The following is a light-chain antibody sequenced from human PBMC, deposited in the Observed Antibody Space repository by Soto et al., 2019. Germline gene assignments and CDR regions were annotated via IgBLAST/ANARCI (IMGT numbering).Light chain of an antibody. V-gene: IGKV3-20*01. J-gene: IGKJ1*01. Sequence: ENVFTQSPCALSLYPGERATLSCRASQIVTSNYLAWYQQKPGQAPRLLIYGASSRATGIPDRFSGSGSGTDFILTISRLEPEDFAVFYCQQYSISPVPFGQGTKVDIK. CDR2: GAS. CDR3: QQYSISPVP. CDR1: QIVTSNY.